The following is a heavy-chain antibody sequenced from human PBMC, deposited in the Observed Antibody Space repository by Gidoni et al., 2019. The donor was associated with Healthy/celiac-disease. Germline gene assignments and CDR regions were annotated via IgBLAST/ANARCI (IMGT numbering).Heavy chain of an antibody. V-gene: IGHV1-46*01. D-gene: IGHD1-26*01. J-gene: IGHJ4*02. Sequence: QVQLVQSGAAVKKPGASVKVSCKPPGSTFTSYNMHWGRQAPEQGLEWMGIINPSGGSTSYAQKFQGRVTMTRDTSTSTVYMELSSLRSEDTAVYYCARESWEDFDYWGQGTLVTVSS. CDR1: GSTFTSYN. CDR3: ARESWEDFDY. CDR2: INPSGGST.